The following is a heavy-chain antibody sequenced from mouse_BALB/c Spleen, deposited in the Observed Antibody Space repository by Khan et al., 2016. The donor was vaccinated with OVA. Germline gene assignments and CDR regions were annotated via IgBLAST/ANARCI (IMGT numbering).Heavy chain of an antibody. CDR1: GYTFTSYY. Sequence: QVQLQQSGAELVKPRASVKLSCKASGYTFTSYYMYWVKQRPGQGLEWIGEINPSNGGTNFTEKFKSKATLTVAKSSSTAYMQLSSLTSEDSAVXYCTRGGYGGFAYWGQGTLVTVSA. CDR2: INPSNGGT. CDR3: TRGGYGGFAY. D-gene: IGHD3-1*01. J-gene: IGHJ3*01. V-gene: IGHV1S81*02.